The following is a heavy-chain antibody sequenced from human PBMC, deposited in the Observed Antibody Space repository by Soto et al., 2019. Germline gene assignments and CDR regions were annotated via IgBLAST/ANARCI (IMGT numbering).Heavy chain of an antibody. J-gene: IGHJ4*02. D-gene: IGHD3-22*01. CDR3: ARDADYCDSSGYFDY. CDR2: IIPIFGTA. Sequence: ASVKVSCKASGGTFSSYAISWVRQAPGQGREWMGGIIPIFGTANYAKKFKGRVTNTADASTSKAYMEPSSLRTEDTAVYYCARDADYCDSSGYFDYWGQGTLVTVSS. CDR1: GGTFSSYA. V-gene: IGHV1-69*13.